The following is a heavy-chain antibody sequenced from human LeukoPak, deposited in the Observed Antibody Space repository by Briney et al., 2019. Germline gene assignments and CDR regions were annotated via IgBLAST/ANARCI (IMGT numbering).Heavy chain of an antibody. CDR2: ISGSGVST. V-gene: IGHV3-23*01. D-gene: IGHD3-22*01. Sequence: GGSLRLSCAASEFTFSTYAMSWVRQAPGKGLEWVSGISGSGVSTFYADSVKGRFTISRDNSKNTLYLQMNSLRAEDTAVYYCATDGVGSRGYGDLDYWGQGTLVTVSS. CDR3: ATDGVGSRGYGDLDY. J-gene: IGHJ4*02. CDR1: EFTFSTYA.